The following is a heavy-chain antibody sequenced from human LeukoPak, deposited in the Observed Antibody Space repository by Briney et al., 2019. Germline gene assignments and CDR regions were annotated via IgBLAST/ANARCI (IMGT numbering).Heavy chain of an antibody. Sequence: GGSLRLSCAASGFTFSSYAMHWVRQAPGKGLEYVSAISSNGGSTYYANSVKGRFTISRDNSKKTLYLQMGSLRAEDMAVYYCARALSILRGGLDYWGQGTLVTVSS. CDR2: ISSNGGST. D-gene: IGHD3-16*01. J-gene: IGHJ4*02. CDR3: ARALSILRGGLDY. V-gene: IGHV3-64*01. CDR1: GFTFSSYA.